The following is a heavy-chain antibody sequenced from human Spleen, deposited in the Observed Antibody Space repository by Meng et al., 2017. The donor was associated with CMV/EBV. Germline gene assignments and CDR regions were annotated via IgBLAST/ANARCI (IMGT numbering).Heavy chain of an antibody. V-gene: IGHV4-59*01. CDR1: GGSITSYY. CDR3: ARESPSGPAAVY. CDR2: IYYSGST. D-gene: IGHD2-2*01. Sequence: SETLSLTCVVSGGSITSYYWSWIRQPPGKGLEWIGYIYYSGSTNYNPSLKSRVTISVDTSKNQFSLKLSSVTAADTAVYYCARESPSGPAAVYWGQGTLVTVSS. J-gene: IGHJ4*02.